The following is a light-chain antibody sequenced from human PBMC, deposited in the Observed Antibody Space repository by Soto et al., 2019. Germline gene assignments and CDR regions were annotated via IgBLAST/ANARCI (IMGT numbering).Light chain of an antibody. CDR1: SNDVGDYNY. CDR2: DVS. CDR3: CSYAGSSTFV. V-gene: IGLV2-11*01. Sequence: QYALTQPRSVSGSPGQSVTISCTGTSNDVGDYNYVSWYQQHPDKAPKLMIYDVSKRPSGVLDRFSGSKSGNTASLTISGLQAEDEADYFCCSYAGSSTFVFGTGTKVTVL. J-gene: IGLJ1*01.